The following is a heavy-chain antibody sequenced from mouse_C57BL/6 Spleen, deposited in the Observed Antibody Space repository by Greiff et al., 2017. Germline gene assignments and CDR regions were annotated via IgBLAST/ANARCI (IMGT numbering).Heavy chain of an antibody. V-gene: IGHV7-3*01. J-gene: IGHJ2*01. CDR1: GFTFTDYY. CDR3: ARHYYGSSYFDY. Sequence: AASGFTFTDYYMSWVRQPPGKALEWLGFIRNKANGYTTEYSASVKGRFTISRDNSQSILYLQMNALRAEDSATYYCARHYYGSSYFDYWGQGTTLTVSS. D-gene: IGHD1-1*01. CDR2: IRNKANGYTT.